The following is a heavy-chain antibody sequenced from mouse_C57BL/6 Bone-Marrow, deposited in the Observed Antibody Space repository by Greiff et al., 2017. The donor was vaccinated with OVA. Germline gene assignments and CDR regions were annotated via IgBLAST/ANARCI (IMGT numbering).Heavy chain of an antibody. D-gene: IGHD1-1*01. CDR2: ISDGGSYT. V-gene: IGHV5-4*01. CDR3: ARDYYGSSDYFDY. Sequence: VQLKQSGGGLVKPGGSLKLSCAASGFTFSSYAMSWVRQTPEKRLEWVATISDGGSYTYYPDNVKGRFTISRDNAKNNLYLQMSHLKSEDTAMYYCARDYYGSSDYFDYWGQGTTLTVSS. CDR1: GFTFSSYA. J-gene: IGHJ2*01.